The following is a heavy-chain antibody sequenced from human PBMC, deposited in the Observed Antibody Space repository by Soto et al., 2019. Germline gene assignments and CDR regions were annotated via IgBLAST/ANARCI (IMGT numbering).Heavy chain of an antibody. CDR2: VYHSGST. CDR1: GGSMRNYY. J-gene: IGHJ4*02. CDR3: TSSYTASSSPDX. Sequence: PSETLSLTCSVSGGSMRNYYWNWIRQPPGRGLGWIFYVYHSGSTNYKHSLKSRVSMSVDVYRNNFSLTLHSVTAAETDVYFCTSSYTASSSPDXWGQGTHVNVSX. D-gene: IGHD2-2*02. V-gene: IGHV4-59*01.